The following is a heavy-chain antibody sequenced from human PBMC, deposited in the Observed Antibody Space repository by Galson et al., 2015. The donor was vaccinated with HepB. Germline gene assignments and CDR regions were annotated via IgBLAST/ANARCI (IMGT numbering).Heavy chain of an antibody. D-gene: IGHD3-9*01. Sequence: SVKVSCKASGYTFSDYYLYWVRQAPGQGLEWVGWINPNSGGGNCAQKFQGRVTMTRDTSISAAYMELNRLRSDDTAVYYCARCLWATTGYYPDYWGQGTLVTVSS. CDR1: GYTFSDYY. CDR2: INPNSGGG. J-gene: IGHJ4*02. CDR3: ARCLWATTGYYPDY. V-gene: IGHV1-2*02.